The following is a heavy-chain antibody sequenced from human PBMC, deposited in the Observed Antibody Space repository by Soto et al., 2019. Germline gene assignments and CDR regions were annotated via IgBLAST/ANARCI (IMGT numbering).Heavy chain of an antibody. CDR1: GGSFSGYL. Sequence: QVQLQQWGAGLLKPSETLSLTCAVYGGSFSGYLWSWIRQPPGKGLEWIGEINHSGSTYYNPSLESRVTISVDTSKTQFSRKLSSVTAADTAVYYCASRYSSGFYGMDVWGQGTTVTVSS. J-gene: IGHJ6*02. CDR3: ASRYSSGFYGMDV. D-gene: IGHD6-25*01. V-gene: IGHV4-34*01. CDR2: INHSGST.